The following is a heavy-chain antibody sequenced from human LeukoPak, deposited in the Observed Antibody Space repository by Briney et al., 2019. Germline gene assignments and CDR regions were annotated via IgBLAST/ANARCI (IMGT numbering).Heavy chain of an antibody. D-gene: IGHD2-2*01. CDR2: ISAYNGNT. CDR1: RYTFTSYG. Sequence: GASVKVSCKASRYTFTSYGISWVRQAPGQGLEWMGWISAYNGNTNYAHKLQGRVTMTTDTSTSTAYMELRSLRSDDTAVYYCARVGPRYCSSTSCPSEDWFDPWGQGTLVTVSS. V-gene: IGHV1-18*01. J-gene: IGHJ5*02. CDR3: ARVGPRYCSSTSCPSEDWFDP.